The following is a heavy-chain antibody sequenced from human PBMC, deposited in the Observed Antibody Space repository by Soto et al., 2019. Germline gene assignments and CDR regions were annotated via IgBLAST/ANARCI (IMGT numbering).Heavy chain of an antibody. D-gene: IGHD6-6*01. Sequence: GWSLRLSCAASGFTFSSYSMNWVRQAPGKGLEWVSYISSSSSTIYYADSVKGRFTISRDNAKNSLYLQMNSLRAEDTAVYYCARTARQYSSSKRGHPPDYWGQGTLVTVSS. CDR2: ISSSSSTI. CDR3: ARTARQYSSSKRGHPPDY. V-gene: IGHV3-48*01. J-gene: IGHJ4*02. CDR1: GFTFSSYS.